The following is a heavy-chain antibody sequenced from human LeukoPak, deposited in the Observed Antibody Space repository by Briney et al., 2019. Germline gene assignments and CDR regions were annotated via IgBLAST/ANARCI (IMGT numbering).Heavy chain of an antibody. CDR1: GYTFTSYD. CDR3: ARGGVLLWFGETYRPIDY. V-gene: IGHV1-8*01. J-gene: IGHJ4*02. Sequence: ASVKVSCKASGYTFTSYDMNWVRQATGQGLEWMGWMNPNSGNTGYAQKFQGRVTMTRNTSISTAYMELSSLRSEDTAVYYCARGGVLLWFGETYRPIDYWGRGTLVTVSS. D-gene: IGHD3-10*01. CDR2: MNPNSGNT.